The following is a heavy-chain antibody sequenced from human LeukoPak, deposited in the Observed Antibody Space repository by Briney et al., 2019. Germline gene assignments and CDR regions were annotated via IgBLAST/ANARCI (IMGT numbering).Heavy chain of an antibody. CDR3: AKRRGTTMIVVYGAFDI. J-gene: IGHJ3*02. Sequence: QSGGSLRLSCAASGFIFSTYWMMWARQAPGKGLEWVANMKGDGSEIHYVDSVKGRFTISRDNSKNTLYLQMNSLRAEDTAVYYCAKRRGTTMIVVYGAFDIWGQGTMVTVSS. D-gene: IGHD3-22*01. V-gene: IGHV3-7*03. CDR1: GFIFSTYW. CDR2: MKGDGSEI.